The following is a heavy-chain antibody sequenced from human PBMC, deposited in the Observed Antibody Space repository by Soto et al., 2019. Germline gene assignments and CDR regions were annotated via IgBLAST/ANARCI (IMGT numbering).Heavy chain of an antibody. Sequence: QVELVEAGGGVVQPGRSLRLSCGASGFTFNTSGMHWVRQAPGGGLEWVAVISYDGNTAYYGDSVKGRFTISRDNSKNTMYLQLNSLRSEYTAIYYCATNVRVPKDEYYGMDVWGQGTTVIVS. CDR3: ATNVRVPKDEYYGMDV. V-gene: IGHV3-30*03. CDR2: ISYDGNTA. D-gene: IGHD6-6*01. J-gene: IGHJ6*02. CDR1: GFTFNTSG.